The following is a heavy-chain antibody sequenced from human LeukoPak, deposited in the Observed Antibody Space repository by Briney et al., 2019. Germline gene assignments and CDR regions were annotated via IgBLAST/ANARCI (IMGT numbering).Heavy chain of an antibody. Sequence: SQTLSLTCAISGDSVSSNSAAWNWIRQSPSRGLEWLGRTYYRSKWYNDYAVSVKSRITINPDTSKNQFSLQMSSVTPDDTAVYFRAKDLGGGGIFDYWGQGTLVTVSS. CDR3: AKDLGGGGIFDY. V-gene: IGHV6-1*01. D-gene: IGHD3-16*01. CDR1: GDSVSSNSAA. J-gene: IGHJ4*02. CDR2: TYYRSKWYN.